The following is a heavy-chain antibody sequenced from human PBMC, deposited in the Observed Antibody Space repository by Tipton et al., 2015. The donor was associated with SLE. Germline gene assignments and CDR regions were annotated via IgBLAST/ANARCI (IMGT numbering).Heavy chain of an antibody. CDR2: INHSGST. Sequence: TLSLTCTVSGGSISSHYWSWIRQPPGKGLEWIGEINHSGSTNYNPSLKSRVTISVDTSKNQFSLKLSSVTAADTAVYYCARAAPKTGVDPWGQGTLVTVSS. J-gene: IGHJ5*02. D-gene: IGHD7-27*01. V-gene: IGHV4-34*01. CDR3: ARAAPKTGVDP. CDR1: GGSISSHY.